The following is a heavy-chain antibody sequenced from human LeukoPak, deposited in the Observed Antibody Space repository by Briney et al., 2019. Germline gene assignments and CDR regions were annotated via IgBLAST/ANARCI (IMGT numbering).Heavy chain of an antibody. CDR1: GFTFSSYA. CDR3: ARDWYGGKRSLNDY. CDR2: ISSSSSTI. D-gene: IGHD4-23*01. Sequence: GRSLRLSCAASGFTFSSYAMHWVRQAPGKGLEWVSYISSSSSTIYYADSVKGRFTISRDNAKNSLYLQMNSLRAEDTAVYYCARDWYGGKRSLNDYWGQGTLVTVSS. J-gene: IGHJ4*02. V-gene: IGHV3-48*01.